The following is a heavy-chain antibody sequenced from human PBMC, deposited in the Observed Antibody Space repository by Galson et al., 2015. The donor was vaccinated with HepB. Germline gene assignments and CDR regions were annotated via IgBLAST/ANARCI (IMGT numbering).Heavy chain of an antibody. D-gene: IGHD6-19*01. V-gene: IGHV3-21*01. CDR2: ISGSSTYI. Sequence: SLRLSCAASGFTFSSYSVNWVRQAPGKGLKWVSSISGSSTYIYYADSVKGRFTISRDNSKNTLYLQMNSLRAEDTAVYYCARDRHRSGWHGEGGVFDYWGQGTLVTVSS. CDR1: GFTFSSYS. CDR3: ARDRHRSGWHGEGGVFDY. J-gene: IGHJ4*02.